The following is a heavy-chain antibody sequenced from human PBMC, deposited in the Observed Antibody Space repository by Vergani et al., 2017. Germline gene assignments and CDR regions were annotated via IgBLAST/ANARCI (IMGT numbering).Heavy chain of an antibody. CDR2: ISYSGGST. CDR1: GFSFSGYA. Sequence: EVQLLESGGGLVQPGGSLRLSCAASGFSFSGYAMSWVRQAPGKGLEWVSTISYSGGSTNYVDSVKGRFTRYRDNSKNTVYLQMNSLRAEDTAVYYCAKDPDTPLRVYWGQGTQVTVSS. J-gene: IGHJ4*02. V-gene: IGHV3-23*01. D-gene: IGHD3-22*01. CDR3: AKDPDTPLRVY.